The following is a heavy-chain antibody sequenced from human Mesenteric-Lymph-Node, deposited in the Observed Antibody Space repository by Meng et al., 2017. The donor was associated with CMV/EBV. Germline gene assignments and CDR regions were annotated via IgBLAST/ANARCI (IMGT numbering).Heavy chain of an antibody. CDR2: INSDGSST. CDR1: GFTFSSYW. J-gene: IGHJ6*02. D-gene: IGHD2-2*01. Sequence: GGSLRLSCAASGFTFSSYWMHWVRQAPGKGLVWVSRINSDGSSTSYADSVKGRFTISRDNAENTLYLQMNSLRAEDTAVYYCARVSGYCSSTSCYFYGMDVWGQGTTVTVSS. CDR3: ARVSGYCSSTSCYFYGMDV. V-gene: IGHV3-74*01.